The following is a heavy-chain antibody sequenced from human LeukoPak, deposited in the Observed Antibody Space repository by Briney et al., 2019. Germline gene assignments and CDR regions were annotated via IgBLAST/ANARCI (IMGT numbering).Heavy chain of an antibody. J-gene: IGHJ4*02. V-gene: IGHV5-51*01. CDR3: ARSVAAEDFDY. CDR2: IYPGDSDT. D-gene: IGHD6-19*01. Sequence: GESLKISCKGSGYSFTSYWIGWVRQMPGKRLEWMGIIYPGDSDTRYSPSFQGQVTISADKSISTAYLQWSSLKASDTGMYYCARSVAAEDFDYWGQGTLVTVSS. CDR1: GYSFTSYW.